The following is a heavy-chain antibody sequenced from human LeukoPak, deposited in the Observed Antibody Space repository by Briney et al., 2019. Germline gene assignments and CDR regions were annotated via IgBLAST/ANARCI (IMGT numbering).Heavy chain of an antibody. V-gene: IGHV3-49*04. CDR3: TRVLGDSLKRFDY. D-gene: IGHD2-21*02. J-gene: IGHJ4*02. Sequence: PGGSLRLSCATSGFNFGDYAMSWVRQAPGKGLEWVGLIERKTYGGTTEYAASVKGRFTISRDDSKSVAYLHMNSLKTEDTALFFCTRVLGDSLKRFDYWGQGTLVTVSS. CDR2: IERKTYGGTT. CDR1: GFNFGDYA.